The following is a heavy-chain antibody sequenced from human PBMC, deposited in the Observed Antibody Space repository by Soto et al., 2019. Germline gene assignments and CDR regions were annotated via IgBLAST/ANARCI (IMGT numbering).Heavy chain of an antibody. CDR3: ARHGLIAVAGTDYYYYGMDV. D-gene: IGHD6-19*01. J-gene: IGHJ6*02. CDR1: GYSFTSYW. V-gene: IGHV5-51*01. CDR2: IYPGDSDT. Sequence: PRESLKICCKGSGYSFTSYWIGWVRQMPGKGLGWMGIIYPGDSDTRYSPSFQGQVTISADKSISTAYLQWSSLKASDTAMYYCARHGLIAVAGTDYYYYGMDVWGQGTTVTVSS.